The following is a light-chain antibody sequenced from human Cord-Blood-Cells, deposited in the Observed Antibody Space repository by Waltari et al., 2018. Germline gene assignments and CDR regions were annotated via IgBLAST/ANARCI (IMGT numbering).Light chain of an antibody. J-gene: IGLJ2*01. CDR2: DTS. CDR3: LLSYSGARVVV. CDR1: TGAVTSGHS. Sequence: QAVVTQEPSLTVSPGGPVTLTCGSSTGAVTSGHSPYWFPQKPGQAPRTLIYDTSNKHSWTPARFSGSLLGGKAALTLSGAQPEDEAEYYCLLSYSGARVVVFGGGTKLTVL. V-gene: IGLV7-46*01.